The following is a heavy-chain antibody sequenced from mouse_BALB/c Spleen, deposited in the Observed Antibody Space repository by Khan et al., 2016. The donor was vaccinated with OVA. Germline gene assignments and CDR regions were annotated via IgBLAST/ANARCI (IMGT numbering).Heavy chain of an antibody. J-gene: IGHJ4*01. Sequence: QIQLVQSGPELKKPGETVRISCKASGYTFTTAGIQWVQKMPGKGLKWIGWINTHSGVPKYAEDFKGRFAFSLEISVNTAYLQITNLKNEDTATCFCARGGAAYDRNDGGAMEYWGKGTSVTVSS. CDR1: GYTFTTAG. CDR3: ARGGAAYDRNDGGAMEY. D-gene: IGHD2-14*01. CDR2: INTHSGVP. V-gene: IGHV9-4*02.